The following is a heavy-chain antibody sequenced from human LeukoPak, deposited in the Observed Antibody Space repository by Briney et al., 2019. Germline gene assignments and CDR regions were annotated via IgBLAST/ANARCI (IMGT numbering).Heavy chain of an antibody. J-gene: IGHJ4*02. V-gene: IGHV1-69*13. CDR1: GGTFSSYA. D-gene: IGHD5-18*01. CDR2: IIPIFGTA. Sequence: GASVKVSCKASGGTFSSYAISWVRQAPGPGLEWMGGIIPIFGTANYAQKFQGRVTITADESTSTAYMELSSRRSEDTAVYYCARGTAMGTDYFEYWGQGTLVTVSS. CDR3: ARGTAMGTDYFEY.